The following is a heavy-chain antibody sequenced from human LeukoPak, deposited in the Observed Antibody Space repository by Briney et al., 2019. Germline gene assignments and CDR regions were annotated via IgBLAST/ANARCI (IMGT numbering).Heavy chain of an antibody. D-gene: IGHD6-19*01. V-gene: IGHV1-2*02. Sequence: ASVTVSFKASVYTFTDYYMHWVRQAPGQGVEGMGWINPNSGGTNYAQKFQGRVTMTRDTSISTAYMELSRLRSDDTAVYYCARGSSGSVYYYYYYMDVWGKGTTVTVSS. CDR3: ARGSSGSVYYYYYYMDV. CDR1: VYTFTDYY. J-gene: IGHJ6*03. CDR2: INPNSGGT.